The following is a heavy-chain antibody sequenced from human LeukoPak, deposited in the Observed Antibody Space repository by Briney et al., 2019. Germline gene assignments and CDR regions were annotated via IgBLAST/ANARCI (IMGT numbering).Heavy chain of an antibody. CDR1: GFTFSSYS. J-gene: IGHJ3*02. CDR2: ISSGSSTI. Sequence: GGSLRLSCAASGFTFSSYSMNWVRQAPGKGLEWVSYISSGSSTIYYADSVKGRFTISRDNAKNSLCLQMNSLRDEDTAVYYCARENIVVVTAIRDACDIWGQGKMVTVSS. V-gene: IGHV3-48*02. CDR3: ARENIVVVTAIRDACDI. D-gene: IGHD2-21*02.